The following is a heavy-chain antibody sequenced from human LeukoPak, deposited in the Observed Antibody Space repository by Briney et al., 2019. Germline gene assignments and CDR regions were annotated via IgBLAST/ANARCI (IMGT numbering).Heavy chain of an antibody. CDR3: ARAGYSYGTPPDYFDY. V-gene: IGHV3-23*01. CDR2: ISGSGGST. J-gene: IGHJ4*02. D-gene: IGHD5-18*01. CDR1: GFTFSSYA. Sequence: GGSLRLSCAASGFTFSSYAMSWVRQAPGKGLEWVSAISGSGGSTYYADSVKGRFTISRDNSKNTLYLQMNSLRAEDTAVYYCARAGYSYGTPPDYFDYWGQGTLVTVSS.